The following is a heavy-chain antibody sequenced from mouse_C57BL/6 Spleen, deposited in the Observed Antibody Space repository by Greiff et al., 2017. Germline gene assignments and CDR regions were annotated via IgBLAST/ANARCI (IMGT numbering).Heavy chain of an antibody. D-gene: IGHD1-1*01. CDR2: IHPSDSDT. J-gene: IGHJ1*03. V-gene: IGHV1-74*01. CDR3: AIVDYYCYWYFDV. Sequence: VQLQQPGAELVKPGASVKVSCKASGYTFTSYWMHWVKQRPGQGLEWIGRIHPSDSDTNYNQKFKGNATLTVDKSSGTAYVQLSSLTSEDSAVYYCAIVDYYCYWYFDVWGKGTTVTVSS. CDR1: GYTFTSYW.